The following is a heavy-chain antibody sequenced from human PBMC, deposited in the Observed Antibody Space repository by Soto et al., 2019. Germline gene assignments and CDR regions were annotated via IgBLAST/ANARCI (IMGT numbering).Heavy chain of an antibody. CDR2: INAGNGNT. Sequence: ASVKVSCKASGYTFNSYAMHWVRQAPGQRLEWMGWINAGNGNTKYSQKLQGRVTITRDTSASTAYMELSSLRSEDMAVYYCARARGYSYGLKGWFDPWGQGTLVTVSS. D-gene: IGHD5-18*01. CDR3: ARARGYSYGLKGWFDP. V-gene: IGHV1-3*01. CDR1: GYTFNSYA. J-gene: IGHJ5*02.